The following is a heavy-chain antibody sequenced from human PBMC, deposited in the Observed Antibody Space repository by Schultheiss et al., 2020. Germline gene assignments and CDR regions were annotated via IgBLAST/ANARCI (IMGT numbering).Heavy chain of an antibody. CDR3: ARGSSGWYGEEFDY. D-gene: IGHD6-19*01. V-gene: IGHV1-3*01. J-gene: IGHJ4*02. CDR1: GYTFTSYY. CDR2: INAGNGNT. Sequence: ASVKVSCKASGYTFTSYYMHWVRQAPGQRLEWMGWINAGNGNTKYSQKFQGRVTITRDTSASTAYMELSSLRSEDTAVYYCARGSSGWYGEEFDYWGQGTLVTVSS.